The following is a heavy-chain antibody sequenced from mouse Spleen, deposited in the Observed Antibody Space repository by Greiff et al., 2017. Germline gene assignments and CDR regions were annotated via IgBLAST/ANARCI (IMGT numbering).Heavy chain of an antibody. CDR2: IDPSDSET. CDR1: GYTFTSYW. CDR3: ARHEGGQNYAMDY. Sequence: QVQLQQPGAELVRPGSSVKLSCKASGYTFTSYWMHWVKQRPIQGLEWIGNIDPSDSETHYNQKFKDKATLTADKSSSTVYMELSRLTSEDSAVYFCARHEGGQNYAMDYWGQGTSVTVSS. J-gene: IGHJ4*01. V-gene: IGHV1-52*01.